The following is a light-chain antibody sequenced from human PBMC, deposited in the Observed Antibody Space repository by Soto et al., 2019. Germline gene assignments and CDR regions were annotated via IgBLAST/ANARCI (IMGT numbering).Light chain of an antibody. CDR3: QHYSNRPLT. CDR1: QSVRSSF. CDR2: GAS. Sequence: EIVMTQSPATLSVSPVERATLSFRASQSVRSSFLAWYQQKPGQAPSLLIYGASTRATGIPARFSGSGSGTEFTLTINSLQSEDFAVYYCQHYSNRPLTFGGGTKVDIK. V-gene: IGKV3-15*01. J-gene: IGKJ4*01.